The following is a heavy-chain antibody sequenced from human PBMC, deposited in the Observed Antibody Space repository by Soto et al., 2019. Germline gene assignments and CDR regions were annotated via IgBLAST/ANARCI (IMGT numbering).Heavy chain of an antibody. J-gene: IGHJ5*02. CDR2: ISYSGST. CDR1: GGSINTINNY. D-gene: IGHD6-6*01. V-gene: IGHV4-30-4*01. Sequence: SETLSLTCTVSGGSINTINNYWSWIRQPPGKGLGWIGFISYSGSTYYNPSLMSRLTISLDTSTNRFSLKLTSVTAADTAVYYCAREEAARIERWFDPWGQGTLVTVSS. CDR3: AREEAARIERWFDP.